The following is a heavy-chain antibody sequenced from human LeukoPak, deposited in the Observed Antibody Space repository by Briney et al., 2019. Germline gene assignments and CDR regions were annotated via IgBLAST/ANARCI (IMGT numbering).Heavy chain of an antibody. CDR2: IRYDGSNK. J-gene: IGHJ3*02. CDR3: AKGPADAIRNAFDI. V-gene: IGHV3-30*02. Sequence: GGSLRLSCAASGFTFSSYGMHWVRQAPGKGLEWVAFIRYDGSNKYYADSVKGRFTISRDNSKNTLYLQMNSLRAEDTAVYYCAKGPADAIRNAFDIWGQGTMVTVSS. D-gene: IGHD1-14*01. CDR1: GFTFSSYG.